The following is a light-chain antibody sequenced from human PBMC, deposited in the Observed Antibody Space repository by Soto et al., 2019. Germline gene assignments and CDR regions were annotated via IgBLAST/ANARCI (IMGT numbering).Light chain of an antibody. J-gene: IGKJ1*01. CDR3: QQYGSSRT. Sequence: EIVLTQSPGTLSLSPGERATLSCRASQSVSSGYLAWYQQKPGQAPRLFIYNTSRRATGIPDRFSGSGSGTDFTLTISRLEPEDFAVYYCQQYGSSRTFVQGTRVEI. V-gene: IGKV3-20*01. CDR1: QSVSSGY. CDR2: NTS.